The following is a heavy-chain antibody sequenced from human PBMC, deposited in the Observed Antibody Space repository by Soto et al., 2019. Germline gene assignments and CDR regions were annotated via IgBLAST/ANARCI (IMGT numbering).Heavy chain of an antibody. CDR1: GFAFRNYV. D-gene: IGHD6-13*01. V-gene: IGHV3-33*01. CDR3: ARDWWEEPAGKETVSQFDY. Sequence: GGSLILYNTASGFAFRNYVIHWVRQAQGRGLVWVAVIWSDGTKKFYAGSVRGRFTISRDNSKNTIYLQMNSLRAEDTAVYYCARDWWEEPAGKETVSQFDYWGQGTLVTVSS. CDR2: IWSDGTKK. J-gene: IGHJ4*02.